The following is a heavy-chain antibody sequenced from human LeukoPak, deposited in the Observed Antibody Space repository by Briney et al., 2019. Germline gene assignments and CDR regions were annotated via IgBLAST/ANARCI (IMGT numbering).Heavy chain of an antibody. Sequence: PGGSLRLSCAASGFTFSDYYMSWIRQAPGKGLEWVSYISSSGSTIYYADSVKGRFTISRDNAKNSLYLQMNSLRAEDTAVYYCALGYSSSWPTFDIWGQGTMVTVSS. CDR1: GFTFSDYY. CDR3: ALGYSSSWPTFDI. D-gene: IGHD6-13*01. CDR2: ISSSGSTI. J-gene: IGHJ3*02. V-gene: IGHV3-11*04.